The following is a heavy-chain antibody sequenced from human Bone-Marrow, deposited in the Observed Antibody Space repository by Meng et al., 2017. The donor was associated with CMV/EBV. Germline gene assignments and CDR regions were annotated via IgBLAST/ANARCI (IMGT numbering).Heavy chain of an antibody. V-gene: IGHV1-8*03. J-gene: IGHJ4*02. CDR1: GYNFFNYD. CDR2: INPKSGNT. CDR3: ARSVSGWYGGGMDY. D-gene: IGHD6-19*01. Sequence: ASVKVSCKASGYNFFNYDINWLRHTTGQGLEYMGWINPKSGNTDYARKFQGRITFTRNTSTNTAFMEVNSQRSEDTAFYYCARSVSGWYGGGMDYWGQGTLVTVSS.